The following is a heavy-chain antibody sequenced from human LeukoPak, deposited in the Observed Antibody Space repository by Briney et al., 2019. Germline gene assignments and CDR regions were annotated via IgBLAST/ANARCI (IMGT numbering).Heavy chain of an antibody. J-gene: IGHJ4*02. CDR3: VRDAS. Sequence: GGSLRLSCIASGFTFSSYSMNWVRQAPGKGLEWVSYISSSSSIYYADSVKGRFTISRDNAKTSLYLQMNSLRDEDTAVYYCVRDASWGQGTLVTVSS. V-gene: IGHV3-48*02. CDR1: GFTFSSYS. CDR2: ISSSSSI.